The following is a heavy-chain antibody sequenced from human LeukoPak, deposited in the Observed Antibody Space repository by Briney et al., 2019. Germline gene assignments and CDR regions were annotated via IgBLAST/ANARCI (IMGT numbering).Heavy chain of an antibody. CDR2: ISTSSSYI. CDR1: GFTFSSYS. J-gene: IGHJ3*02. Sequence: PGGSLRLSCAASGFTFSSYSMNWVRQAPGKGLEWVSSISTSSSYIYYADSVKGRFTISRDNAKKSLYLQMNSLRADDTAVYYCARGASVVAGNDNAFDIWGQGTMVTASS. D-gene: IGHD6-19*01. V-gene: IGHV3-21*01. CDR3: ARGASVVAGNDNAFDI.